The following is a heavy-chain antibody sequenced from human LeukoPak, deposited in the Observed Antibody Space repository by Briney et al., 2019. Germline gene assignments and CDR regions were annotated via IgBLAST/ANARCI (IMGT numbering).Heavy chain of an antibody. CDR2: ISGSTGST. V-gene: IGHV3-23*01. D-gene: IGHD2-15*01. J-gene: IGHJ4*02. CDR1: GFTFSSYA. CDR3: AKTRGYCSGGSCYSDY. Sequence: VGSLRLSCAASGFTFSSYAMSWVRQAPGKGLEWVSGISGSTGSTYYADSVKGRFTISRDNSKNTLYLQMNSLRAEDTAVYYCAKTRGYCSGGSCYSDYWGQGTLVTVSS.